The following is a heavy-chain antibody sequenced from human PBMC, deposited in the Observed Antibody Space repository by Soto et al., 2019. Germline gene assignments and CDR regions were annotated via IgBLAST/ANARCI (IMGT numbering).Heavy chain of an antibody. CDR3: ARGASSKIAAPDY. CDR2: IYYSGST. J-gene: IGHJ4*02. CDR1: GGSIFGYY. Sequence: SETLSLTCTVSGGSIFGYYWSWIRQPPGKGLEWIGSIYYSGSTNYNPSLKSRVIISVDTSKNQFSLKLSSLTAADTAVYYCARGASSKIAAPDYWGQGTLVTVSS. D-gene: IGHD6-6*01. V-gene: IGHV4-59*01.